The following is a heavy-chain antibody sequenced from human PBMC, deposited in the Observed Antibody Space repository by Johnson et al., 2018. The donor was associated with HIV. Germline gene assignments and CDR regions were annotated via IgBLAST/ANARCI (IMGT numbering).Heavy chain of an antibody. CDR2: IQEDGSEK. V-gene: IGHV3-7*01. Sequence: VQLVESGGGLVQPGGSLRLYCAASGFTFSSNWMNWVRQAPGKGLQWVANIQEDGSEKYHVDSVKGRLIISRDNAKNSLDLQMSSRRAEDTAVYYCAREGPYWAFDIWGQGRMVTVSS. CDR3: AREGPYWAFDI. J-gene: IGHJ3*02. CDR1: GFTFSSNW. D-gene: IGHD2-15*01.